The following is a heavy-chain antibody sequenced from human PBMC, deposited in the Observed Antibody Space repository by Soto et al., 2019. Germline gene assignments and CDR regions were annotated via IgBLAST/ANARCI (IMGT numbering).Heavy chain of an antibody. CDR3: ARGRHYWFAP. J-gene: IGHJ5*02. CDR1: GGSISSYY. V-gene: IGHV4-59*12. CDR2: IYYSGST. Sequence: SETLSLTCTVSGGSISSYYWSWIRQPPGKGLEWIGYIYYSGSTYYNPSLKSRVTISVDTSKNQFSLKLSSVTAADTAVYYCARGRHYWFAPGGQGTLVTVSS.